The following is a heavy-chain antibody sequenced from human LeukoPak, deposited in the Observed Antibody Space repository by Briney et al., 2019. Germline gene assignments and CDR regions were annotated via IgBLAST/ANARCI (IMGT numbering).Heavy chain of an antibody. CDR3: AKDGGDGYNYYYYYYYYMDV. J-gene: IGHJ6*03. Sequence: GGSLRLSCAASGFTFDDYGMSWVRQAPGKGLEWVSGINWNGGSRGFADSVKGRFTISRDNSKNSLYLQMNSLRAEDTALYYCAKDGGDGYNYYYYYYYYMDVWGKGTTVTVSS. D-gene: IGHD5-24*01. CDR1: GFTFDDYG. CDR2: INWNGGSR. V-gene: IGHV3-20*04.